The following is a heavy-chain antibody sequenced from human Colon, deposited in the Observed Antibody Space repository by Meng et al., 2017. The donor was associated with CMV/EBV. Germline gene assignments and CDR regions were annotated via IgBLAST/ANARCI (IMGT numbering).Heavy chain of an antibody. V-gene: IGHV3-30*02. CDR2: IRFDGSQQ. J-gene: IGHJ4*02. D-gene: IGHD3-3*02. Sequence: VQLGGSGGGVVQPGGSLRLSCVPSGFISSHYSMQWVRQSPGKGLEWVAHIRFDGSQQFYVQSVKGRFTVSRHDPKNTLYLQMNDLRPEDTGVYYCATDHLWGMPNWGRGTLVTVSS. CDR3: ATDHLWGMPN. CDR1: GFISSHYS.